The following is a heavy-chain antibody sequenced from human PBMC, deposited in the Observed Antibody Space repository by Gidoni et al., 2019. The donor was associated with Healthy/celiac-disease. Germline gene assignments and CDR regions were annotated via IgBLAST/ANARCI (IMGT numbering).Heavy chain of an antibody. Sequence: QVQLQQSGPGLVKPSQTLSLTCAISGDSVSSNSAAWNWIRQSPSRGLEWLGRTYYRSKWYNDYAVSVKSRITINPDTSKNQFSLQLNSVTPEDTAVYYCARAGQVATISGHKDAFDIWGQGTMVTVSS. J-gene: IGHJ3*02. CDR3: ARAGQVATISGHKDAFDI. CDR1: GDSVSSNSAA. V-gene: IGHV6-1*01. D-gene: IGHD5-12*01. CDR2: TYYRSKWYN.